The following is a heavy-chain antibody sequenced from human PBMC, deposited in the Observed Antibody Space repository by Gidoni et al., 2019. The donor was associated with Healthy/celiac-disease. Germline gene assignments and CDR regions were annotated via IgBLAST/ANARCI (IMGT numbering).Heavy chain of an antibody. CDR3: ARVRRGYSGYDRPYYFDY. CDR1: GVTCSSYS. Sequence: EVQLVESGGGLGKPGGSLRLSCGASGVTCSSYSRNWVRQAPGKGLEWVSSISSSSSYIYYADSVKGRFTISIDNAKNSLYLQMNSLRAEDTAVYYCARVRRGYSGYDRPYYFDYWGQGTLVTVSS. CDR2: ISSSSSYI. V-gene: IGHV3-21*01. D-gene: IGHD5-12*01. J-gene: IGHJ4*02.